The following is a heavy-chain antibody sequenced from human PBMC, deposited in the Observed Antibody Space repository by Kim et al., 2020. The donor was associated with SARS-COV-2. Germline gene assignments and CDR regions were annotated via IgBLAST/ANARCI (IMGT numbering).Heavy chain of an antibody. CDR1: GESFSGYY. Sequence: SETLSLTCAVYGESFSGYYWSWIRQPPGKGLEWIGEINHSGSTNYIPSLKSRVTISVDTSKNQFSLNLSSVTAADTAVYYCARGADIVVVPAPQLYYFDYCGQGTLVTVSS. CDR3: ARGADIVVVPAPQLYYFDY. J-gene: IGHJ4*02. CDR2: INHSGST. D-gene: IGHD2-2*01. V-gene: IGHV4-34*01.